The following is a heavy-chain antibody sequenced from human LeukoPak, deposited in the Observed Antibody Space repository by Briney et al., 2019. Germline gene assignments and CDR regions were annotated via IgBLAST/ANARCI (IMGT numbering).Heavy chain of an antibody. CDR3: ARRDFYYGSGSYSIPFDI. D-gene: IGHD3-10*01. J-gene: IGHJ3*02. V-gene: IGHV3-7*01. CDR1: GFTFSSYW. Sequence: GGSPRLSCAASGFTFSSYWMSWVRQAPGKGLEWVANIKQDGSEKYYVDSVKGRFTISRDNAKNSLYLQMNSLRAEDTAVYYCARRDFYYGSGSYSIPFDIWDQGTMVTVSS. CDR2: IKQDGSEK.